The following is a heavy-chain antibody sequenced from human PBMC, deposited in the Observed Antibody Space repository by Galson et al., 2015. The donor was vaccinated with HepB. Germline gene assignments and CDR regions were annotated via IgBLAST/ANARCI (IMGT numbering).Heavy chain of an antibody. CDR3: TRGLFRPFSGIQPNPYYFDY. Sequence: SLRLSCAASGFTFGDYAMSWVRQAPGKGLEWVGFIRSKAYGGTTEYAASVKGRFTISRDDSKSIAYLQMNSLKTEDTSVYYCTRGLFRPFSGIQPNPYYFDYWGQGTLVTVSS. D-gene: IGHD3/OR15-3a*01. J-gene: IGHJ4*02. V-gene: IGHV3-49*04. CDR1: GFTFGDYA. CDR2: IRSKAYGGTT.